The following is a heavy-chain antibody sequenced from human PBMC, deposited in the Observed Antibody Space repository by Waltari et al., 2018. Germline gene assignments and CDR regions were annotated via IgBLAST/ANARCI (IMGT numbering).Heavy chain of an antibody. CDR1: GESISRYY. Sequence: QMQLQESGPGLVKPSETLSLTCNVSGESISRYYWSWIRQTPGKRLEWIGNIFFRGTIHSNPSLNGRVTISVDTSKNQFSLKLTSVTPADTAVYFCAASSSYGGGLGYFFASWGQGMLVSVSS. CDR2: IFFRGTI. D-gene: IGHD2-15*01. J-gene: IGHJ4*02. V-gene: IGHV4-59*01. CDR3: AASSSYGGGLGYFFAS.